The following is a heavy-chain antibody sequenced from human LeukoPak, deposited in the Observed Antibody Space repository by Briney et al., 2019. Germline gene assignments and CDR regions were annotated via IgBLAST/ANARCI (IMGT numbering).Heavy chain of an antibody. Sequence: RTSETLSLTCTVSAGSFISSSHHWGWIRQSPGKGLEWIGTVYYGRTTYYNPSLDGRVTISLDTSANHFSLQLNSVTAAGTAVYYCVRHDGRGGATMGAFDSWGQGSLVTVSS. J-gene: IGHJ5*01. V-gene: IGHV4-39*01. CDR3: VRHDGRGGATMGAFDS. CDR1: AGSFISSSHH. CDR2: VYYGRTT. D-gene: IGHD5-12*01.